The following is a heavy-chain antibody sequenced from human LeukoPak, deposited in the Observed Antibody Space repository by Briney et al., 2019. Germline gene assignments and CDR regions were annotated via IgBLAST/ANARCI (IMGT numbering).Heavy chain of an antibody. CDR2: ISGSGGST. CDR1: GFTFSSYA. Sequence: GASLRLSCAASGFTFSSYAMSWVRQAPGKGLEWVSVISGSGGSTYYADSVKGRFTISRDNSKNTLYLQMNSLRAEDTAVFYCARGSGSYDYWGQETLVTVSS. CDR3: ARGSGSYDY. J-gene: IGHJ4*02. D-gene: IGHD1-26*01. V-gene: IGHV3-23*01.